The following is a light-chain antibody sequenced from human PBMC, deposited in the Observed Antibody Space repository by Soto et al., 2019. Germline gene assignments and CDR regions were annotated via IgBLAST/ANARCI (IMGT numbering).Light chain of an antibody. CDR2: HAS. Sequence: AIQLTQSPSSLSASVGDRVTITCRASQGISSALAWYQQKPGKAPKLLISHASSLESGVPSRFSGSGSGTDFTLTSSSLQPEDFATYHWQQFNTYPTFGGGTKVEIK. CDR3: QQFNTYPT. CDR1: QGISSA. J-gene: IGKJ4*01. V-gene: IGKV1-13*02.